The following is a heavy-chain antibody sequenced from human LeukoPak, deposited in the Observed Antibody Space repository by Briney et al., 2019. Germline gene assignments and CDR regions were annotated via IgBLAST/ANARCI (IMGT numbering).Heavy chain of an antibody. V-gene: IGHV4-34*01. CDR1: GGSFSGYY. Sequence: SETLSLTCTFYGGSFSGYYWGWIRQPPGKGLEWIGEINHSGGTNYNPSLKSRVTISLDTSKNQFSLKLSSVTAADTAVYYCARGRGGNSGDDWGQGTLVTVSS. D-gene: IGHD4-23*01. CDR2: INHSGGT. J-gene: IGHJ4*02. CDR3: ARGRGGNSGDD.